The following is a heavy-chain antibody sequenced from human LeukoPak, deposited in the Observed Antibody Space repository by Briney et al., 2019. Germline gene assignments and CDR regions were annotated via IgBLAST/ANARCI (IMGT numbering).Heavy chain of an antibody. CDR1: GFTFSSYW. V-gene: IGHV3-7*03. CDR2: IKQDGSEK. CDR3: ARDLPHRGYSGYDPFDY. J-gene: IGHJ4*02. D-gene: IGHD5-12*01. Sequence: GGSLRLSCAASGFTFSSYWMSWVRQAPGKGLEWVANIKQDGSEKYYVDSVKGRFTISRDNAKNSLYLQMNSLRAEDTAVYYCARDLPHRGYSGYDPFDYWGQGTLVTVSS.